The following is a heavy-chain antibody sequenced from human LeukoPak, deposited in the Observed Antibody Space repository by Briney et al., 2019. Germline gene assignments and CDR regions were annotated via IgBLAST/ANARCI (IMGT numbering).Heavy chain of an antibody. CDR1: GFTVSSNY. D-gene: IGHD5-18*01. Sequence: GGSLRLSCAASGFTVSSNYMSWVRQAPGKGLEWVSVIYSGGSTYYADSVKGRFTISRDNSKNTLYLQMNSLRAEDTAVYYCARQQRGYSYGYFDYWGQGTLVTVSS. CDR2: IYSGGST. V-gene: IGHV3-66*02. J-gene: IGHJ4*02. CDR3: ARQQRGYSYGYFDY.